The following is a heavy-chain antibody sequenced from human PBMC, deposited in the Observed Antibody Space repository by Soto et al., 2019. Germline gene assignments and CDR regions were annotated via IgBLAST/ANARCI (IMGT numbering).Heavy chain of an antibody. J-gene: IGHJ6*02. D-gene: IGHD3-10*01. V-gene: IGHV1-69*01. CDR1: GGTFSSYA. CDR2: IIPIFGTA. Sequence: QVPLVQSGAEVKKPGSSVKVSCKASGGTFSSYAISWVRQAPGQGLEWMGGIIPIFGTANYAQKFQGRVTITADESTSTAYMELSSLRSEDTAVYYCAREWGLWGSGSLYGMDVWGQGTTVTVSS. CDR3: AREWGLWGSGSLYGMDV.